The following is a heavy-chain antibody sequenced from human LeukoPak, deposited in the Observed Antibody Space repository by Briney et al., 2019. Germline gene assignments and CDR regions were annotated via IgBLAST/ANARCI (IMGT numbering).Heavy chain of an antibody. CDR2: IWYDGSNK. CDR3: ARTHCSSTSCYEGYCYYYGMDV. J-gene: IGHJ6*02. V-gene: IGHV3-33*01. CDR1: GFTFSSYG. Sequence: PGRSLRLSCAASGFTFSSYGMHWVRQAPGKGLEWVAVIWYDGSNKYYADSVKGRFTISRDNSKNTLYLQMNSLRAEDTAVYYCARTHCSSTSCYEGYCYYYGMDVWGQGTTVTVSS. D-gene: IGHD2-2*01.